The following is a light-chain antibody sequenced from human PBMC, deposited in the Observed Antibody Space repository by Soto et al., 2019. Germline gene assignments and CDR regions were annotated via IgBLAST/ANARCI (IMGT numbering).Light chain of an antibody. Sequence: EIVMTQSPATLSVSPGERATLSCRASQSVDISLAWYQQKPGQAPRLLIYGASSRATGIPDRFSGSGSGTDFTLTISRLEPEDFAVYYCQQYGSSPWTFGQGTKVDIK. CDR1: QSVDIS. CDR2: GAS. V-gene: IGKV3-20*01. J-gene: IGKJ1*01. CDR3: QQYGSSPWT.